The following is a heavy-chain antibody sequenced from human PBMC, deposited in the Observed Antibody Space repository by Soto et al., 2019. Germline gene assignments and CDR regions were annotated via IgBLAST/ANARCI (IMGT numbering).Heavy chain of an antibody. CDR1: GFSFSTYS. J-gene: IGHJ6*02. V-gene: IGHV3-48*02. CDR3: ARGGSSSDNRMDV. D-gene: IGHD6-6*01. CDR2: ISSGSYTI. Sequence: EVQLVESGGGLVQPGGSLRLSCAASGFSFSTYSMNWVRQAPGKGLEWVSYISSGSYTIYYIDSVKGRFTISRDNDKTSISLQMNSLRDEDTAVYYCARGGSSSDNRMDVWGQGTTVTVSS.